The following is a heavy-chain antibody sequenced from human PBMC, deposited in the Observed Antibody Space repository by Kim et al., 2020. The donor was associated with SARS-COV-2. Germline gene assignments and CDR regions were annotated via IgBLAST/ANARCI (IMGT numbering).Heavy chain of an antibody. J-gene: IGHJ4*02. CDR1: GFTFRTSG. Sequence: GGSLRLSCAASGFTFRTSGMHWVRQAPGKGLEWVAVITYDGTNKYYPDSVKGRFTVSRDNSKNTLYLQVNSLKPEDTAVYYCARGSSGWLRDYFDFWGQG. D-gene: IGHD6-19*01. CDR3: ARGSSGWLRDYFDF. V-gene: IGHV3-30*03. CDR2: ITYDGTNK.